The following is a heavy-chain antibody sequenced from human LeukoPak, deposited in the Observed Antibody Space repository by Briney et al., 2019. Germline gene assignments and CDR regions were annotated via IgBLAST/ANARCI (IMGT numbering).Heavy chain of an antibody. CDR2: INPNSGGT. Sequence: ASVKVSCKASGYTFTGYYMHWVRQAPGQGLEWMGWINPNSGGTNYAQKFQGRVTMTRGTSISTAYMELSRLRSDDTAVYYCARDRYCSSTSCYLSWFDPWGQGTLVTVSS. J-gene: IGHJ5*02. D-gene: IGHD2-2*01. CDR1: GYTFTGYY. V-gene: IGHV1-2*02. CDR3: ARDRYCSSTSCYLSWFDP.